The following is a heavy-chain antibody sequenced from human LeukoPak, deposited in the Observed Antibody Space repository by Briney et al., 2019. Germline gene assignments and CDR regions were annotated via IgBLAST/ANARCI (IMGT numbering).Heavy chain of an antibody. CDR3: AKDAQRGFDYSNSLEY. CDR1: KFTFSHYG. V-gene: IGHV3-33*06. CDR2: IWSDGSNQ. J-gene: IGHJ4*02. Sequence: GGSLRLSSAASKFTFSHYGMHWVRQAPGKGLQWVAVIWSDGSNQYYADSVKGRFTISRDNSNNMVYLQMNSLRADDTGVYYCAKDAQRGFDYSNSLEYWGQGALVSVSS. D-gene: IGHD4-11*01.